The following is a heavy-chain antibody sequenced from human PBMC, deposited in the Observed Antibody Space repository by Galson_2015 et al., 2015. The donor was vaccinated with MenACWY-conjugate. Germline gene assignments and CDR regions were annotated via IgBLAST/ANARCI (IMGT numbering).Heavy chain of an antibody. CDR2: IDPVNSNV. V-gene: IGHV5-51*01. CDR3: ARHPPGGRGMDV. CDR1: GYRFINYW. J-gene: IGHJ6*02. Sequence: QSGAEVKKPGESLKISCKGSGYRFINYWIGWVRQMPGEGLQWMGLIDPVNSNVRYSPSFQGQVTVSADESISTAYLQWSSLKASDTAMYYCARHPPGGRGMDVWGRGTTVTVSS. D-gene: IGHD1-26*01.